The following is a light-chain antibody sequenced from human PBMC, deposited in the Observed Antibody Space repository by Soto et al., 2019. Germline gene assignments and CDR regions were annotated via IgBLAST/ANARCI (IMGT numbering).Light chain of an antibody. V-gene: IGKV3-20*01. J-gene: IGKJ2*01. CDR3: QQYGSSPAT. Sequence: EIVLTQSPGTLSLSPGERATLSCRASQSVTSNYLAWYQQKPGQAPGLLIYGASSRATGIPDRFSGSGSGTDFTLTISGLEPEDFAVYYCQQYGSSPATFGQGTKLEIK. CDR2: GAS. CDR1: QSVTSNY.